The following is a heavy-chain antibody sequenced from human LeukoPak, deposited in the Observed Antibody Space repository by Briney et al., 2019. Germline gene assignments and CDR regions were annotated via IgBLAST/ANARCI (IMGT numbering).Heavy chain of an antibody. J-gene: IGHJ6*03. CDR1: GYTFTSYY. D-gene: IGHD3-10*01. Sequence: ASVKVSCKASGYTFTSYYMHWVRQAPGQGLEWMGIINPSGGSTSYAQKFQGRVTMTRNTSISTAYMELSSLRSEDTAVYYCARGTRITMVRGVIFGYYYYYMDVWGKGTTVTISS. V-gene: IGHV1-46*01. CDR2: INPSGGST. CDR3: ARGTRITMVRGVIFGYYYYYMDV.